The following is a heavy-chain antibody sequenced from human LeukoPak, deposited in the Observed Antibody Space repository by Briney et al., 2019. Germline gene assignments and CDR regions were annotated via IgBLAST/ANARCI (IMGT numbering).Heavy chain of an antibody. CDR1: GFTFSSYA. J-gene: IGHJ1*01. V-gene: IGHV3-23*01. D-gene: IGHD6-19*01. CDR3: SNSKQWRALFAY. CDR2: ISGSGGST. Sequence: GGSLRLSCAASGFTFSSYAMGWVRQAPGKGLEWVSAISGSGGSTYYADSVRGRFTISRDNSRNTLYLQMNGLRARDRAVYYFSNSKQWRALFAYCGQGTRAPVTS.